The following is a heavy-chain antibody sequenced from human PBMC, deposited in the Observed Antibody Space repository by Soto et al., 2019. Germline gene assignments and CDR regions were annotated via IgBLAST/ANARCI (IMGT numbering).Heavy chain of an antibody. V-gene: IGHV3-30*18. Sequence: QVQLVESGGGVVQPGRSLRLSCAASGFTFSSYGMHWVRQAPGKGLEWVAVISYDGSNKYYADSVKGRFTFSRDNSKNTLYLQMNSLRAEDTAVYYCAKEGSGYHPYYFDYWGQGTLVTVSS. CDR2: ISYDGSNK. D-gene: IGHD3-3*01. J-gene: IGHJ4*02. CDR1: GFTFSSYG. CDR3: AKEGSGYHPYYFDY.